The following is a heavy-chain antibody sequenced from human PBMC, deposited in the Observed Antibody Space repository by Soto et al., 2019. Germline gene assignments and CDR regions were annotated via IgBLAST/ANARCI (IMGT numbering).Heavy chain of an antibody. V-gene: IGHV3-74*01. CDR1: GFTFSSYW. D-gene: IGHD6-19*01. CDR3: AVAVAGPAAIGY. CDR2: INSDGSST. Sequence: GGSLRLSCAASGFTFSSYWMHWVRQAPGKGLVWVSRINSDGSSTSYADSVKGRFTISRDNAKNTLYLQMNSLRAEDTAVYYCAVAVAGPAAIGYWGQGTLVTVSS. J-gene: IGHJ4*02.